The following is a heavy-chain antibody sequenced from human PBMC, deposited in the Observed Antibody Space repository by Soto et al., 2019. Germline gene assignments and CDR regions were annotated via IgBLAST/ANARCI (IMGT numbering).Heavy chain of an antibody. CDR3: APDSGHISDFDS. D-gene: IGHD2-21*01. Sequence: GGSLRLSCAASGFTFSSYWMSWVRQAPGKGLEWVANIKEDVSEKYYVDSVKGRFTISRDDAKNSLYLQMNSLRAEDTAVYYCAPDSGHISDFDSWGQGTLVTVSS. V-gene: IGHV3-7*04. J-gene: IGHJ4*02. CDR2: IKEDVSEK. CDR1: GFTFSSYW.